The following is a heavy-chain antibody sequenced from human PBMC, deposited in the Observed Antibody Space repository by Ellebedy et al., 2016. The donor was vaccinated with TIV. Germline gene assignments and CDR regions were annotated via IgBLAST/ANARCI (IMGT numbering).Heavy chain of an antibody. J-gene: IGHJ5*02. CDR3: ARGLTAYDSSQP. Sequence: SETLSLXCAVYGGSFSGYYWSWIRQPPGKGLEWIGEINHSGSTNYNPSLKSRVTISVDTSKNQFSLKLSSVTAADTAVYYCARGLTAYDSSQPWGQGTLVTVSS. V-gene: IGHV4-34*01. CDR2: INHSGST. D-gene: IGHD3-22*01. CDR1: GGSFSGYY.